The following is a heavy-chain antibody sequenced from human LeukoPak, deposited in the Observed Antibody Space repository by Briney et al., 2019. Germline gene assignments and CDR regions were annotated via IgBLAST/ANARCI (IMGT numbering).Heavy chain of an antibody. D-gene: IGHD2-15*01. CDR3: ARRVEGYCSGGSCYGHYFDY. CDR2: IYTSGST. V-gene: IGHV4-61*02. J-gene: IGHJ4*02. CDR1: GGSISSGNYY. Sequence: PSETLSLTCTVSGGSISSGNYYWNWIRQPAGKGLEWIGRIYTSGSTNYNPSLKSRVTISVDTSKNQFYLKLSPVTAADTAVYYCARRVEGYCSGGSCYGHYFDYWGQGTLVTVSS.